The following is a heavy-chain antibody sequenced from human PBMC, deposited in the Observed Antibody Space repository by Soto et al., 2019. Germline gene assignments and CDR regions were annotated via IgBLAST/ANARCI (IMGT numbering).Heavy chain of an antibody. V-gene: IGHV4-30-4*01. CDR1: GGSISSGNYY. CDR3: ATMGTPATGLYCFVY. CDR2: ISYSGST. Sequence: PSETLSLTCTVSGGSISSGNYYWSWIRQPPGKGLEWIGFISYSGSTYYSLSLKSRVTISVDTSKNQFSLNLSFVTAADTAVYYCATMGTPATGLYCFVYWGQGPLVTVSS. D-gene: IGHD5-18*01. J-gene: IGHJ4*02.